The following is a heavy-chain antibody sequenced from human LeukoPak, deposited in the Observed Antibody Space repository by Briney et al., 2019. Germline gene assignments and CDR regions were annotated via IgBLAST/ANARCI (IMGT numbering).Heavy chain of an antibody. CDR3: ASARPIIAAAGSSPLDY. Sequence: SETLSLTCAVYGGSFSGYYWSWIRQPPGKGPEWIGEINHSGSTNYNPSLKSRVTISVDTSKNQFSLKLSSVTAADTAVYYCASARPIIAAAGSSPLDYWGQGTLVTVSS. CDR1: GGSFSGYY. J-gene: IGHJ4*02. D-gene: IGHD6-13*01. CDR2: INHSGST. V-gene: IGHV4-34*01.